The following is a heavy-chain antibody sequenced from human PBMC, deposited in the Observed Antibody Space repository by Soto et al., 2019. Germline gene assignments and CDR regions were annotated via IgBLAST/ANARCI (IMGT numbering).Heavy chain of an antibody. CDR3: ARGGGPYVWFNEF. Sequence: QEQLVQSGPEMKKPGSSVKVSCKDSGGLFSSFAISWVRQAPGQGLEWLGGIIPVFGTTNYAEKFQDRVTITAEESTNTAYMGLSGLRSGDTAIYYCARGGGPYVWFNEFWGQGTLVTVSS. CDR2: IIPVFGTT. J-gene: IGHJ4*02. CDR1: GGLFSSFA. D-gene: IGHD3-16*01. V-gene: IGHV1-69*01.